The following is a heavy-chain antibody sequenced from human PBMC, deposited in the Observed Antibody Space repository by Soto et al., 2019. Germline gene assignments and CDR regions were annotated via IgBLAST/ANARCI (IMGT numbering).Heavy chain of an antibody. J-gene: IGHJ4*02. D-gene: IGHD2-15*01. CDR3: ARESLGYCSGCSCYDSFDY. Sequence: QVQLVQSGAEVKKPGSSVKVSCKASGGTFSSYAISWVRQAPGQGLEWMGGIIPIFGTANYAQKFQGRVTITADESTSTAYMELSRLRSEDTAVYYCARESLGYCSGCSCYDSFDYWGQGTLVTVSS. CDR2: IIPIFGTA. V-gene: IGHV1-69*01. CDR1: GGTFSSYA.